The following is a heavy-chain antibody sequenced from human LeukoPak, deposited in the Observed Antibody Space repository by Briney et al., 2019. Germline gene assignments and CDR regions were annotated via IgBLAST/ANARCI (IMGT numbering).Heavy chain of an antibody. Sequence: GGSLRLSCAASGFTFSSYTLNWVRQAQGKGLEWVSSINSSSNYIYYADSVKGRFTISRDNAQNSLDLQMNSLRAEDTSEYYCARAPGIAASNWFDPWGQRTLVNVSS. CDR2: INSSSNYI. V-gene: IGHV3-21*01. CDR1: GFTFSSYT. J-gene: IGHJ5*02. D-gene: IGHD6-13*01. CDR3: ARAPGIAASNWFDP.